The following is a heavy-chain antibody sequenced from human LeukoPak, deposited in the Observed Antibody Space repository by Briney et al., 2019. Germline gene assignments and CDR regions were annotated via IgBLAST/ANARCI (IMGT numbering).Heavy chain of an antibody. CDR2: MYYSGST. J-gene: IGHJ4*02. CDR3: ARQEVVGATGGDY. Sequence: PSETLSLTCTVSGGSISSSSYYWGWIRQPPGKALEWIGSMYYSGSTYYNPSLKSRVTISVDTSKNQFSLKLSSVTAADTAVYYCARQEVVGATGGDYWGQGTLVTVSS. CDR1: GGSISSSSYY. D-gene: IGHD1-26*01. V-gene: IGHV4-39*01.